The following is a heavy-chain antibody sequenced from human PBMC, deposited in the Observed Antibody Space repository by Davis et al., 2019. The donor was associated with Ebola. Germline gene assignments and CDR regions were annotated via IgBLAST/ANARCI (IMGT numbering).Heavy chain of an antibody. V-gene: IGHV3-21*01. Sequence: GESLKISCAASGFTFSSYAMSWVRQAPGKGLEWVSSISSSSSYIYYADSVKGRFTISRDNAEKSLFLQMHSLRAEDTAVYYCARDFGGYYDYWGQGTLVTVSS. D-gene: IGHD3-22*01. CDR3: ARDFGGYYDY. J-gene: IGHJ4*02. CDR2: ISSSSSYI. CDR1: GFTFSSYA.